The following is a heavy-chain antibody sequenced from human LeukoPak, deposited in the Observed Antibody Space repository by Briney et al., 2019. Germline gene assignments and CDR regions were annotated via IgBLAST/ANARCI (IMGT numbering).Heavy chain of an antibody. CDR1: GFPFRHYW. J-gene: IGHJ4*02. CDR3: RGDTRY. CDR2: IKGDGSVK. V-gene: IGHV3-7*01. D-gene: IGHD2-21*02. Sequence: GGSLRLSCAASGFPFRHYWMHWVREAPGKGLEWVARIKGDGSVKYYVDSVKGRFTISRYNTKNSLYLQMDSLRAEDTAVYYCRGDTRYWGQGTLVTVSS.